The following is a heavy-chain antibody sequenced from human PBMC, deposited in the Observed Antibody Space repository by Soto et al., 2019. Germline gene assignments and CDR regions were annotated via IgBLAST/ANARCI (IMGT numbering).Heavy chain of an antibody. CDR3: AREKTPYYDFWSGYSKSLAY. CDR1: GYTFTSYG. J-gene: IGHJ4*02. Sequence: QVQLVQSGAEVKKPGASVKVSCKASGYTFTSYGISWVRQAPGQGLEWMGWISAYNGNTNYAQKLQGRVTMTTDTSTSPAYMELRSLRSDDTAVYYCAREKTPYYDFWSGYSKSLAYWGQGTLVTVSS. CDR2: ISAYNGNT. D-gene: IGHD3-3*01. V-gene: IGHV1-18*04.